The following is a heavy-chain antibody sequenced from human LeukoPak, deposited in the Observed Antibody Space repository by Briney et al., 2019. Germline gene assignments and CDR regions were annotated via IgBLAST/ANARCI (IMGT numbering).Heavy chain of an antibody. J-gene: IGHJ6*02. Sequence: SETLSLTRAVYGGSFSGYYWSWIRQPPGKGLEWIGEINHSGSTNYNPSLKSRVTISVDTSKNQFSLKLSSVTAADTAVYYCARGFDIVATIGYSVDYYYGMDVWGQGTTVTVSS. CDR3: ARGFDIVATIGYSVDYYYGMDV. D-gene: IGHD5-12*01. V-gene: IGHV4-34*01. CDR1: GGSFSGYY. CDR2: INHSGST.